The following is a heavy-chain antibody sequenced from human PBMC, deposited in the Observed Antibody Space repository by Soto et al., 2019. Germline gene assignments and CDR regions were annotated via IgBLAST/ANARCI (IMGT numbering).Heavy chain of an antibody. V-gene: IGHV4-31*03. CDR2: IYYSGST. J-gene: IGHJ5*02. D-gene: IGHD3-22*01. CDR1: GGSISSGGYY. CDR3: ARAWHYDSSGYYYVWSDP. Sequence: SETLSLTCTVSGGSISSGGYYWSWIRQHPGKGLEWIGYIYYSGSTYYNPSLKSRVTISVDTSKNQFSLKLSSVTAADTAVDYCARAWHYDSSGYYYVWSDPWGQGTLVTVSS.